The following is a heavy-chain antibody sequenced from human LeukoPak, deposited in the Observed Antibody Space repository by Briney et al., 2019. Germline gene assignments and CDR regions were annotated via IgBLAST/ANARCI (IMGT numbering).Heavy chain of an antibody. D-gene: IGHD5-24*01. CDR3: ARAGPRDGYNLAFDY. J-gene: IGHJ4*02. V-gene: IGHV3-53*01. CDR1: GFTVSSNY. CDR2: IYSGGST. Sequence: PGGSLRLSCAASGFTVSSNYMSWVRQAPGKGLEWVSVIYSGGSTYYADSVKGRFTISRDNSKNTLYLQMNSLRAEDTAVYYCARAGPRDGYNLAFDYWGQGTLVTVSS.